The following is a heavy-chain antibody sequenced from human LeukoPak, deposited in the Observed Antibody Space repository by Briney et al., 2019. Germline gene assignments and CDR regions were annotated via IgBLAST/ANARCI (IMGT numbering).Heavy chain of an antibody. Sequence: PGGSLRLSCAASGFIFDDYGMSWVRQAPGKGLEWVSGIDWNGGSTGYADSVKGRFTISRDNAKNSLYLQMNSLRAEDTAVYYCAKGGGGVVAHWGQGTLVTVSS. J-gene: IGHJ4*02. D-gene: IGHD3-16*02. CDR2: IDWNGGST. CDR3: AKGGGGVVAH. CDR1: GFIFDDYG. V-gene: IGHV3-20*04.